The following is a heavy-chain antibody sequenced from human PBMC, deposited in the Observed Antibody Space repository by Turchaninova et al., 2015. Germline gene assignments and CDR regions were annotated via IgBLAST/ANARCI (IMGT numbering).Heavy chain of an antibody. J-gene: IGHJ4*02. CDR3: ATSYSDTAMASLGY. Sequence: EVQLVQSGPAVKRPGESPQISCKGSGYSFTIYWIGWVRQMPGKGLEWMGIIYPGDSDTRYSPSFQGQVTISADKSISTAYLQWSSLKASDTAMYYCATSYSDTAMASLGYWGQGTLVTVSS. CDR1: GYSFTIYW. CDR2: IYPGDSDT. D-gene: IGHD5-18*01. V-gene: IGHV5-51*01.